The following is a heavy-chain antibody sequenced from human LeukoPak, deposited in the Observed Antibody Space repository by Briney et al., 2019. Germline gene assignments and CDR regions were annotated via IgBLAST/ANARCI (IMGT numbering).Heavy chain of an antibody. J-gene: IGHJ5*02. CDR2: IIPIFGTA. V-gene: IGHV1-69*05. CDR1: GGTFSSYA. D-gene: IGHD3-3*01. CDR3: AKILGGEITIFGVGPMGWFDP. Sequence: SVKVSCKASGGTFSSYAISWVRQAPGQGLEWMGGIIPIFGTANYAQKFQGRVTITTDESTSTAYMELSSLRSEDTAVYYCAKILGGEITIFGVGPMGWFDPWGQGTLVTVSS.